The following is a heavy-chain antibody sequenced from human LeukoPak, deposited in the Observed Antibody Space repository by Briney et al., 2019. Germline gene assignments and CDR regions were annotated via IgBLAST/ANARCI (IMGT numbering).Heavy chain of an antibody. CDR3: ARVERWLQLYYFDY. CDR2: IYYSGST. V-gene: IGHV4-61*01. D-gene: IGHD5-24*01. Sequence: SETLSLTCTVSGGSVSSGSYYWSWIRQPPGKGLEWIGYIYYSGSTNYNPSLKSRVTISVDTSKNQFSLKLSSVTAADTAVYYCARVERWLQLYYFDYWGQGTLVTVSS. CDR1: GGSVSSGSYY. J-gene: IGHJ4*02.